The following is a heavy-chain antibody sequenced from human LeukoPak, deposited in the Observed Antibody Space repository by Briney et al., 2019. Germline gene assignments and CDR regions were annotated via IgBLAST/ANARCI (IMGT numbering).Heavy chain of an antibody. CDR3: ARLFTIFGVARRSEPDPVDY. V-gene: IGHV3-21*01. Sequence: PGGSLRLSCAASGFTFGTYSMNWVRQAPGKGLEWVSSISSSSSYIYYADSVKGRFTISRDNAKNSLYLQMNSLRAEDTAVYYCARLFTIFGVARRSEPDPVDYWGQGTLVTVSS. CDR1: GFTFGTYS. CDR2: ISSSSSYI. J-gene: IGHJ4*02. D-gene: IGHD3-3*01.